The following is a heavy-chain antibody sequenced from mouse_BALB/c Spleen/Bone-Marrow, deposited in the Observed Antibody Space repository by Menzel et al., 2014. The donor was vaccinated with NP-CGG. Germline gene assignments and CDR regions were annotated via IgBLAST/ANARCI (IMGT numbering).Heavy chain of an antibody. V-gene: IGHV1-5*01. CDR1: GYTFSNYW. D-gene: IGHD3-1*01. CDR3: ASLARNDFDY. J-gene: IGHJ2*01. CDR2: IYPGNSDT. Sequence: SGTVLVRPGAAVKMSCKASGYTFSNYWMHWVKQTPGQGLEWIGSIYPGNSDTTYNQKFKGKAKLTAVTSTSTAYMELSSLTNEDSAVYYCASLARNDFDYWGQGPTLTVSS.